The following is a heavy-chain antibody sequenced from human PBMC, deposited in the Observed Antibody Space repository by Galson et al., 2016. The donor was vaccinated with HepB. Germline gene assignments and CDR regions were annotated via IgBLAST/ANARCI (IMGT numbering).Heavy chain of an antibody. Sequence: SVKVSCKASGYIFTTYDMHWVRQSPGQRPEWMGWISDGSGNTKYSQNFQDRVNITRDTSERTHYMELSSLTSEDTAVYYCARAHIGNLDVWGQGTTVTVSS. V-gene: IGHV1-3*01. CDR1: GYIFTTYD. CDR2: ISDGSGNT. D-gene: IGHD2-21*01. CDR3: ARAHIGNLDV. J-gene: IGHJ6*02.